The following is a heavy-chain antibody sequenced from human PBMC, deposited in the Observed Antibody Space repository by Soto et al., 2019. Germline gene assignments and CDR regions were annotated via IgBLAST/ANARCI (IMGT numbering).Heavy chain of an antibody. V-gene: IGHV3-21*01. CDR2: ISSSSSYI. J-gene: IGHJ6*02. Sequence: GGSLSLSCAASGFTFIRYSMNWVRQAPGKGLEWVSSISSSSSYIYYADSVKGRFTISRDNAKNSLYLQMNSLRAEDTAVYYCARDIQLWLSDYYYGMDVWGQGTTVTVSS. D-gene: IGHD5-18*01. CDR3: ARDIQLWLSDYYYGMDV. CDR1: GFTFIRYS.